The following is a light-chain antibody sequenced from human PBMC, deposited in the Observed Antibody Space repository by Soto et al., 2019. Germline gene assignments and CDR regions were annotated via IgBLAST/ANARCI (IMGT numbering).Light chain of an antibody. CDR2: GAS. J-gene: IGKJ1*01. V-gene: IGKV3-15*01. CDR1: QSVSSN. Sequence: IVLTQYPATLSVSPGERGTLSCRASQSVSSNLAWYQQKPGQAPRLLIYGASTRATGIPARFSGSGSGTEFTLTISSLQSEDFAVYYCQQYTNWPWTFGQGTKADI. CDR3: QQYTNWPWT.